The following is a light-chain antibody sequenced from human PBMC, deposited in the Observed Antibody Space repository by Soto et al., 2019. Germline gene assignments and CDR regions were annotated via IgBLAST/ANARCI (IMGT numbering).Light chain of an antibody. V-gene: IGLV1-44*01. CDR3: AAWDDSLNGAV. Sequence: QSVLTQPPSASGTPGQRVTISCSGSSSNIGRNTVNWYQQLPATAPKLLIYTNNQRPSGVPDRFSGSKSGTSASLAISELQSEDEADYYCAAWDDSLNGAVFGGGTKLTVL. J-gene: IGLJ2*01. CDR1: SSNIGRNT. CDR2: TNN.